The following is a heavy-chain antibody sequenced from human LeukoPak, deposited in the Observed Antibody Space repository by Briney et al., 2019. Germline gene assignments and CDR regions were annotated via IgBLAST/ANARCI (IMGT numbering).Heavy chain of an antibody. V-gene: IGHV3-9*01. Sequence: GGSLRLSCEASGFIFANYALHWVRQVPGRGLEWVSGIRYNSVIIGYAESVKGRFTISRDNAKNSLYLQMNSLRPEDTAFYYCVKDMGRTGFSEGAFDIWGQGTLVTVSS. CDR3: VKDMGRTGFSEGAFDI. CDR1: GFIFANYA. CDR2: IRYNSVII. J-gene: IGHJ3*02. D-gene: IGHD3/OR15-3a*01.